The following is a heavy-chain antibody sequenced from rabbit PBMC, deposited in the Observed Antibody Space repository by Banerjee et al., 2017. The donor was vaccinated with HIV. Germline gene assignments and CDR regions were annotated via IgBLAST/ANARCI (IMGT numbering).Heavy chain of an antibody. J-gene: IGHJ4*01. CDR2: IYPDYGST. CDR1: GFDFSSNA. CDR3: ARDLAGVIGWNFGL. D-gene: IGHD4-1*01. Sequence: QSLEESGGDLVKPEGSLTLTCTASGFDFSSNAMCWVRQAPGKGLEWIAYIYPDYGSTYYASWAKGRFTISKTSSTTVTLQMTSLTAADTATYFCARDLAGVIGWNFGLWGQGTLVTVS. V-gene: IGHV1S40*01.